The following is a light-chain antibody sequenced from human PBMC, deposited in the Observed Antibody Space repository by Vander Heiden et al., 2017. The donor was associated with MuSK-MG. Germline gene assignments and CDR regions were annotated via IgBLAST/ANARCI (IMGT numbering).Light chain of an antibody. Sequence: DIVMTRSPLSLPVTPGEPASISCRSSQSLLHSNGNNYLDWYLQKPGQSPQLPIYVGSNRAAGVPDRFTGTGSGRDFTLKISRVEAEDIGVYYCMRAVAAPRTFGQGTKVEIK. CDR2: VGS. CDR3: MRAVAAPRT. J-gene: IGKJ1*01. V-gene: IGKV2-28*01. CDR1: QSLLHSNGNNY.